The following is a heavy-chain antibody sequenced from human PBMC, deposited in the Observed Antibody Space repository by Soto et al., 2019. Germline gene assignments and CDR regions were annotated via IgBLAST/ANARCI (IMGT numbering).Heavy chain of an antibody. CDR3: ARGPPHHY. Sequence: QLQLQESGSGLVKPSQTLSLTCAVSGGSINSGGYSWRWIRQPPGKGLEWIGYIYHSGSTYYNPSLKSRVTISEDRSKNQFSLKLSSVTAADTAVYYCARGPPHHYWGQGTLVTVSS. J-gene: IGHJ4*02. V-gene: IGHV4-30-2*01. CDR1: GGSINSGGYS. CDR2: IYHSGST.